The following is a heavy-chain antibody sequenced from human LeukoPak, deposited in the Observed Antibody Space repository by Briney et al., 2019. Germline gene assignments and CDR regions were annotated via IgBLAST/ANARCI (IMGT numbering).Heavy chain of an antibody. CDR2: ISGSGGST. V-gene: IGHV3-23*01. D-gene: IGHD1-7*01. J-gene: IGHJ6*02. CDR1: GFTFSSYA. Sequence: GSLRLSCAASGFTFSSYAMSWVRQAPGKGLEWVSAISGSGGSTYYADSVKGRFTISRDNSKNTLYLQMNSLRAEDTAVYYRAKGGTLWPSYYYGMDVWGQGTTVTVSS. CDR3: AKGGTLWPSYYYGMDV.